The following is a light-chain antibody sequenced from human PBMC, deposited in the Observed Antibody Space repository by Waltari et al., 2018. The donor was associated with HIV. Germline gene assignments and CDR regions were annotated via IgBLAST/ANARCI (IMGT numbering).Light chain of an antibody. J-gene: IGLJ3*02. Sequence: QSALTQPPSASGSLGQSVTISCTGSSSDIGAYDSVSWFQQHPRSAPKLLLYEVTSRPSTVSDRFSGSRSGSTAFLTVDGLQPDDEATYFCSSYGDSLRVLFGGGTNVTVL. CDR2: EVT. CDR1: SSDIGAYDS. V-gene: IGLV2-8*01. CDR3: SSYGDSLRVL.